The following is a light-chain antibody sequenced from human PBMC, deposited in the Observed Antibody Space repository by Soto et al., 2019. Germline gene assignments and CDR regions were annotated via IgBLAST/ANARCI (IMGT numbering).Light chain of an antibody. CDR1: QSVSSN. CDR2: GAS. Sequence: EIVMTQSPATLSVSPGERATLSCRASQSVSSNLAWYQQKPGQAPRLHIYGASTRATGIPARFSGSGSGTEFTLTISSLQPEDFATYYCQQVNSYPWTFGQGTKVEIK. J-gene: IGKJ1*01. V-gene: IGKV3D-15*01. CDR3: QQVNSYPWT.